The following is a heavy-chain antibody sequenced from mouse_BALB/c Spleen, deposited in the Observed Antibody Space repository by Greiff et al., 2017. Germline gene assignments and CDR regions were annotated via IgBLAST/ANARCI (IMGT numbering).Heavy chain of an antibody. V-gene: IGHV5-17*02. CDR2: ISSGSSTI. D-gene: IGHD1-1*01. J-gene: IGHJ2*01. CDR3: ARDYYGSSHYFDY. Sequence: EVQRVESGGGLVQPGGSRKLSCAASGFTFSSFGMHWVRQAPEKGLEWVAYISSGSSTIYYADTVKGRFPISRDNPKNTLFLQMTSLRSEDTAMYYCARDYYGSSHYFDYWGQGTTLTVSS. CDR1: GFTFSSFG.